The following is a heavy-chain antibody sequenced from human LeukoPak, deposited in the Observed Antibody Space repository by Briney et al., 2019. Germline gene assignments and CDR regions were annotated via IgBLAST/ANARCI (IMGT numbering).Heavy chain of an antibody. CDR3: ARVGLAAAGTTFDY. D-gene: IGHD6-13*01. CDR2: VSDSCRST. J-gene: IGHJ4*02. CDR1: GFTFSSYA. Sequence: GGSLRLSCAASGFTFSSYAMSWVRQAPGKGLEWVSAVSDSCRSTYFVGSVKGRFTISRDNSKNTLYLKMNSLRADDTAVYYCARVGLAAAGTTFDYWGQGTLVTVSS. V-gene: IGHV3-23*01.